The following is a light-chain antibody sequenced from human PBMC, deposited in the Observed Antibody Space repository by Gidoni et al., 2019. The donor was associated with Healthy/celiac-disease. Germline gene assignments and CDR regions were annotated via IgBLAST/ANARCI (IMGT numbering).Light chain of an antibody. CDR2: ENN. Sequence: QSVLTQPPSVSAAPGQKVTISCSGSSSNIGNNYVSWYQQLPGTAPKLLIYENNKRPSGIPVRFSGSKSGTSATLGITGLQTGDEADYYCGTWDGSLSVRGVFGGGTKLTVL. CDR3: GTWDGSLSVRGV. V-gene: IGLV1-51*02. CDR1: SSNIGNNY. J-gene: IGLJ3*02.